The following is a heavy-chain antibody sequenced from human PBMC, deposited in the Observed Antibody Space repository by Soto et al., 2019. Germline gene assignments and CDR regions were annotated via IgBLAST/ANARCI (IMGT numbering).Heavy chain of an antibody. CDR3: ARDRDSIIGNYYYGMDV. CDR2: INSDGSST. J-gene: IGHJ6*02. Sequence: GGSLRLSCAASGFTFSSYWIHWVRQAPGKGLVWVSRINSDGSSTSYADSVKGRFTISRDNAKNTLYLQMNSLRAEDTAVYYCARDRDSIIGNYYYGMDVWGQGTTVTVSS. D-gene: IGHD2-21*01. CDR1: GFTFSSYW. V-gene: IGHV3-74*01.